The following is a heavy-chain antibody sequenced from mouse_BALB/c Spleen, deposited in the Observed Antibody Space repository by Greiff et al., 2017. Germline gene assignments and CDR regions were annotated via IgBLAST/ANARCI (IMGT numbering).Heavy chain of an antibody. Sequence: VKLVESGPGLVAPSQSLSITCTVSGFSLTSYDISWIRQPPGKGLEWLGVIWTGGGTNYNSAFMSRLSISKDNSKSQVFLKMNSLQTDDTAIYYCVRECGNYGFDYWGQGTTLTVSS. CDR2: IWTGGGT. J-gene: IGHJ2*01. D-gene: IGHD2-1*01. CDR1: GFSLTSYD. V-gene: IGHV2-9-2*01. CDR3: VRECGNYGFDY.